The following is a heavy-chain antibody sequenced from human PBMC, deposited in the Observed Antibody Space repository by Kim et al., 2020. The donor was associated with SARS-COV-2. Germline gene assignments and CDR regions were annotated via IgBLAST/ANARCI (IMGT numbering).Heavy chain of an antibody. V-gene: IGHV3-15*01. J-gene: IGHJ4*02. CDR1: GFTFTNAW. D-gene: IGHD6-6*01. Sequence: GGSLRLSCAASGFTFTNAWMSWVRQAPGKGLEWVGRIKSKTDGGTTDYAAPVKGRFTISRDDSKNTLYLQLNSLKTEDTAVYYCITGDRQHVYYFDYWGQGILVTVSS. CDR2: IKSKTDGGTT. CDR3: ITGDRQHVYYFDY.